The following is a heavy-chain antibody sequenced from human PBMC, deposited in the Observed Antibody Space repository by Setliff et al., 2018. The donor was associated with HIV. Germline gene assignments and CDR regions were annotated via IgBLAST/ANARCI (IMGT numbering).Heavy chain of an antibody. V-gene: IGHV3-30*04. CDR3: ARERLRFLEWLPLDY. Sequence: PGGSLRLSCAASGFTFSSYAMSWVRQAPGKGLEWVAVISYDGINKYYADSVKGRFTISRDNSKNTLYLQMNSLRAEDTAVYYCARERLRFLEWLPLDYWGQGTLVTVSS. J-gene: IGHJ4*02. CDR1: GFTFSSYA. D-gene: IGHD3-3*01. CDR2: ISYDGINK.